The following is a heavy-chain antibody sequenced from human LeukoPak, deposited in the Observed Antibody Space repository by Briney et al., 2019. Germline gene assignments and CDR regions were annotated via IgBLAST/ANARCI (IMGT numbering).Heavy chain of an antibody. CDR2: ISSSGSTI. Sequence: GGSLRLSCAASGFTFSSYEMNWVCQAPGKGLEWVSYISSSGSTIYYADSVKGRFTISRDNAKNSLYLQMNSLRAEDTAVYYCARVLCSGGSCSIDYWGQGTLVTVSS. V-gene: IGHV3-48*03. CDR1: GFTFSSYE. J-gene: IGHJ4*02. CDR3: ARVLCSGGSCSIDY. D-gene: IGHD2-15*01.